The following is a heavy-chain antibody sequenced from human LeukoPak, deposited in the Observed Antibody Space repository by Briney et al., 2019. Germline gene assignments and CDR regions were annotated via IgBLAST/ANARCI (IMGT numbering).Heavy chain of an antibody. CDR3: ARGASVVAGSDNAFDI. CDR1: GFTFSSYG. J-gene: IGHJ3*02. D-gene: IGHD6-19*01. Sequence: GGSLRPSCAASGFTFSSYGMSWVRQAPGKGLEWVSGMSGSGSATDYADSVKGRFTISRDNARKSLYLQMNSLRADDTAVYYCARGASVVAGSDNAFDIWGQGTMVTVSS. V-gene: IGHV3-21*01. CDR2: MSGSGSAT.